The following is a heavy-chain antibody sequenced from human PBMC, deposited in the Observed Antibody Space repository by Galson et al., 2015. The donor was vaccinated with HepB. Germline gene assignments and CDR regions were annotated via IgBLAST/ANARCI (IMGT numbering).Heavy chain of an antibody. CDR2: ISSSSSYI. D-gene: IGHD4-17*01. J-gene: IGHJ4*02. Sequence: SLRLSCAASGFTFSSYSMNWVRQAPGKGLEWVSSISSSSSYIYYADSVKGRFTISRDNAKNSLYLQMNSLRAEDTAVYYCARGDRERRFTLRYGDYSLCDYWGQGTLVTVSS. V-gene: IGHV3-21*01. CDR1: GFTFSSYS. CDR3: ARGDRERRFTLRYGDYSLCDY.